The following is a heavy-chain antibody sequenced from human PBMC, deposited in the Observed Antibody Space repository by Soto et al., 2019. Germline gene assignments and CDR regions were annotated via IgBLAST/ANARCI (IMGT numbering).Heavy chain of an antibody. Sequence: XATLALPCAVSGASVSGRYDYWAGLRQSPGKGPEWIGSVFYTGFTSYNPSLESRVSVSVDTSKSQFSLKLSAVTAADTAVYYCANSQKGCNWNYFDHWAQGALVTVSS. J-gene: IGHJ4*02. V-gene: IGHV4-39*01. CDR1: GASVSGRYDY. D-gene: IGHD1-20*01. CDR3: ANSQKGCNWNYFDH. CDR2: VFYTGFT.